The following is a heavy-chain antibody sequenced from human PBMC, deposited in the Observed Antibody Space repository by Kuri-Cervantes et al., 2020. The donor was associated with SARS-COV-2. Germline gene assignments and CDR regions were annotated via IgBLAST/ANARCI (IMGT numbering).Heavy chain of an antibody. J-gene: IGHJ6*03. CDR3: ARDHYTYYYYMDV. V-gene: IGHV3-48*01. D-gene: IGHD4-11*01. CDR1: GFTFSSYS. Sequence: GESLKISCAASGFTFSSYSMNWVRQAPGKGLEWASYISSSSSTIYYADSVKGRFTISRDNAKNSLYLQMNSLRAEDTAVYYCARDHYTYYYYMDVWGKGTTVTVSS. CDR2: ISSSSSTI.